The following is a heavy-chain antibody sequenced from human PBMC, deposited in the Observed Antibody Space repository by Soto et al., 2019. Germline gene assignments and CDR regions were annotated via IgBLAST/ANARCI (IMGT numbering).Heavy chain of an antibody. J-gene: IGHJ6*02. Sequence: QVQLVQSGAEVKKPGSSVKVSCKASGGTFSSYAISWVRQAPGQGLEWMGGIIPIFGTANYAQKFQGRVTITADESTSTAYMGLSSLRSEDTAVYYCARHSGSSGYYFYYYYGMDVWGQGTTVTVSS. CDR3: ARHSGSSGYYFYYYYGMDV. CDR2: IIPIFGTA. D-gene: IGHD3-22*01. V-gene: IGHV1-69*01. CDR1: GGTFSSYA.